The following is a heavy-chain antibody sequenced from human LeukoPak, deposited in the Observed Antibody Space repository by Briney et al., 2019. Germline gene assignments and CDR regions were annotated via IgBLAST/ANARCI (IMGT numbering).Heavy chain of an antibody. CDR3: ARGLSSGYPHPFDY. J-gene: IGHJ4*02. V-gene: IGHV1-69*04. CDR2: IIPILGIA. D-gene: IGHD3-22*01. CDR1: GGTFSSYA. Sequence: GASVKVSCKASGGTFSSYAISWVRQAPGQGLEWMGRIIPILGIANYAQKFQGKVTITADKSTSTAYMELSSLRSEDTAVYYCARGLSSGYPHPFDYWGQGTLVTVSS.